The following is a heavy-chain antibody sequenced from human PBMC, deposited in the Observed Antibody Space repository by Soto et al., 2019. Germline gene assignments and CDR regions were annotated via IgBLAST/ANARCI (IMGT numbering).Heavy chain of an antibody. Sequence: EVQLLESGGGLVQPGGSLRLSCAASGFTCSSYAMSWVRQAPGKGLEWVSAISGSGGSTYYADSVKGRFTISRANSKNTPYLQTNSLRAEDTAVYYCAKDRGARPLGWFDPWGQGTLVTVSS. V-gene: IGHV3-23*01. CDR1: GFTCSSYA. J-gene: IGHJ5*02. D-gene: IGHD6-6*01. CDR3: AKDRGARPLGWFDP. CDR2: ISGSGGST.